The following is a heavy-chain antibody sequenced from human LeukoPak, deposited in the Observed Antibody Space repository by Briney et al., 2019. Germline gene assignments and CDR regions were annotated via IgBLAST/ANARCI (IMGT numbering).Heavy chain of an antibody. CDR1: GFTFSSYA. J-gene: IGHJ4*02. Sequence: GGSLRLSCAASGFTFSSYAMSWVRQAPGKGLEWVSAISGSGGSTYYADSVKGRFTISRDNSKNTLYLQMNSLRAEDTAVYYCAKVVLLGYCSSTSCYVPPGYFDYWGQGTLVTVSS. CDR2: ISGSGGST. D-gene: IGHD2-2*01. CDR3: AKVVLLGYCSSTSCYVPPGYFDY. V-gene: IGHV3-23*01.